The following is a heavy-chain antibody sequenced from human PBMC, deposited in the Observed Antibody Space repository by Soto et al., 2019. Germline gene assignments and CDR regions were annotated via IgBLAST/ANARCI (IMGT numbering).Heavy chain of an antibody. Sequence: EVQLLESGGGLVQPGGSLRLSCTASGLPFSSFAMNWVRQAPGKGLEWVAGLSSTGDITYYAESLKGRFTVSRDNSKNTLSLQMNSLRVEDTAIYYCAKALGTTMVRGGFVYWGQGTPVTVSS. CDR2: LSSTGDIT. D-gene: IGHD3-10*01. CDR3: AKALGTTMVRGGFVY. CDR1: GLPFSSFA. V-gene: IGHV3-23*01. J-gene: IGHJ4*02.